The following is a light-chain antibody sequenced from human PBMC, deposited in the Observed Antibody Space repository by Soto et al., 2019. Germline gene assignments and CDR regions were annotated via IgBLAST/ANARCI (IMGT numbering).Light chain of an antibody. Sequence: QSALTQPASVSGSPGQSITISCTGTSSDVGGYNYVSWYQQHPGKAPKLIIYDVSNRPSGVSNRFSGSKSGNTASLTISGLQAEDEAEYYCSSYTSSSTLDVVFGGGTKVTVL. CDR2: DVS. CDR3: SSYTSSSTLDVV. J-gene: IGLJ2*01. CDR1: SSDVGGYNY. V-gene: IGLV2-14*01.